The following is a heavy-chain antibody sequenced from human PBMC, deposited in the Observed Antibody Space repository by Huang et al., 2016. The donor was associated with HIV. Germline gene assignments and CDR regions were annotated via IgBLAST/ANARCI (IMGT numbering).Heavy chain of an antibody. D-gene: IGHD2-15*01. CDR1: GGTFSTSA. Sequence: QVHLVQSGAEVRKPGSSVKVSCQASGGTFSTSAFSWLRQAPGQGPEWMGGISPVFGTVNYAPKCQGRVTITADLSTTTAYMELSGLRSEDTALYYCAREAAIAARGKGLYFDFWGQGTLVTVSS. CDR3: AREAAIAARGKGLYFDF. J-gene: IGHJ4*02. CDR2: ISPVFGTV. V-gene: IGHV1-69*13.